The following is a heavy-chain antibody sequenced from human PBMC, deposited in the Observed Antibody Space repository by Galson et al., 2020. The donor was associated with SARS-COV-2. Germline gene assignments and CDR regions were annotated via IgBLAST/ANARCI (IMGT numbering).Heavy chain of an antibody. CDR3: ARDYPEYGMDV. CDR1: GGSFSGYY. D-gene: IGHD1-26*01. Sequence: SETLSLTCAVYGGSFSGYYWSWIRQPPGKGLEWIGEINHSGSTNYNPSLKSRVTISVDTSKNQFSLKLSSVTAADTAVYYCARDYPEYGMDVWGQGTTVTVSS. J-gene: IGHJ6*02. V-gene: IGHV4-34*01. CDR2: INHSGST.